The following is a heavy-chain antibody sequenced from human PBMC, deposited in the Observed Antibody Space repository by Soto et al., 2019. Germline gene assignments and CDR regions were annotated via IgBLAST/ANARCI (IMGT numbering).Heavy chain of an antibody. CDR3: EKDANWEDHY. CDR2: ISGSGGIT. J-gene: IGHJ4*02. Sequence: PWGSLRLSCAASGFTFSSSAMTWVRQAPGKGLEWVSFISGSGGITYYADSVKGRFTISRDNSKNTLYLQMHSLRAEDTAIYYCEKDANWEDHYWGQGTLVTVSS. V-gene: IGHV3-23*01. CDR1: GFTFSSSA. D-gene: IGHD1-1*01.